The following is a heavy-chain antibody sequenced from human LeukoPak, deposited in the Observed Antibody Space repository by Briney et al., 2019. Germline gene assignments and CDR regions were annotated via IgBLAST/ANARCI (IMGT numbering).Heavy chain of an antibody. CDR1: GFTFSSCG. Sequence: GGSLRLSCAASGFTFSSCGMHWVRQAPGKGLEWVAFIRYDGSNKYYADSVKGRFSISRDNSKNTLYLQMNSLRGEEPTVYYCAKDGDTMRGTYYYDIVVWGKGTTVTIS. CDR3: AKDGDTMRGTYYYDIVV. J-gene: IGHJ6*03. CDR2: IRYDGSNK. V-gene: IGHV3-30*02. D-gene: IGHD5-18*01.